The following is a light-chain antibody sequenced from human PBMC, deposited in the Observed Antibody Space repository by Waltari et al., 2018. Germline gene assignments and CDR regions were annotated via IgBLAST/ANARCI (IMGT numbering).Light chain of an antibody. Sequence: AIRMTQSPSSFSASTGDRVPITCRASQGISSYLAWYQQKPGKAPNLLISAASTLPSGVPSRFSGSGSGTDFTLTISRLQSEDFATYYCQQYYSYPPTFGQGTKVEFK. CDR3: QQYYSYPPT. CDR2: AAS. V-gene: IGKV1-8*01. J-gene: IGKJ1*01. CDR1: QGISSY.